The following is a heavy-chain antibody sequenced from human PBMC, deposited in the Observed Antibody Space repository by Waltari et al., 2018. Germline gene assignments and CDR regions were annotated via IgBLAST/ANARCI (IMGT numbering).Heavy chain of an antibody. D-gene: IGHD1-26*01. J-gene: IGHJ6*02. V-gene: IGHV3-23*04. CDR1: GFTFGRSA. CDR2: MSGGGGST. CDR3: AKTLSDPSVGGLDV. Sequence: EVHLVESGGGLVQPGGSLRLSCEASGFTFGRSAMTWVRQVPGKGLEWLSAMSGGGGSTDYADSVQGRFIISRDPSKNTLFLQLNSLRVEDTAVYFCAKTLSDPSVGGLDVWGQGTPVTVSS.